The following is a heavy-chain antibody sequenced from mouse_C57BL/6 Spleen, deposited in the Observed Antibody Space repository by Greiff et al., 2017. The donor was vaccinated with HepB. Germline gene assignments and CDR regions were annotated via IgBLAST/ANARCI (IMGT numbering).Heavy chain of an antibody. D-gene: IGHD1-1*01. J-gene: IGHJ3*01. V-gene: IGHV1-7*01. Sequence: QVQLQQSGAELAKPGASVKLSCKASGYTFTSYWMHWVNQRPGQGLEWIGYINPSSGYTKYNQKFKDKATLTADKSSSTAYMQLSSLTYEDSAVYYCARDYGSSSAWFAYWGQGTLVTVSA. CDR1: GYTFTSYW. CDR3: ARDYGSSSAWFAY. CDR2: INPSSGYT.